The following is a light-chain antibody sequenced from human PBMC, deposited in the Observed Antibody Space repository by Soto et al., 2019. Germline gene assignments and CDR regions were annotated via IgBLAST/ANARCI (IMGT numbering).Light chain of an antibody. V-gene: IGLV2-14*01. CDR3: SSYTDSSNYV. J-gene: IGLJ1*01. CDR1: SSDLAIYNY. CDR2: QVT. Sequence: QSVLTQPPSVSAAPGQKVTISCSGSSSDLAIYNYVSWYQQQPGKAPKLMIYQVTNRPSGVSNRFSGSRSGNTASLTISGLQAEDEADYSCSSYTDSSNYVFGTGTKVTVL.